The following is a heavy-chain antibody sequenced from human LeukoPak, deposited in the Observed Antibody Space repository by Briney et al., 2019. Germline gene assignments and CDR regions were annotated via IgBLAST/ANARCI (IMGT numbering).Heavy chain of an antibody. CDR2: INHSGST. CDR1: GGSISSSSYY. D-gene: IGHD6-13*01. Sequence: SETLSLTCTVSGGSISSSSYYWSWIRQPPGKGLEWIGEINHSGSTNYNPSLKSRVTISVDTSKNQFSLKLSSVTAADTAVYYCARRTDPRGSSSWYFTARRRWNWFDPWGQGTLVTVSS. J-gene: IGHJ5*02. CDR3: ARRTDPRGSSSWYFTARRRWNWFDP. V-gene: IGHV4-39*07.